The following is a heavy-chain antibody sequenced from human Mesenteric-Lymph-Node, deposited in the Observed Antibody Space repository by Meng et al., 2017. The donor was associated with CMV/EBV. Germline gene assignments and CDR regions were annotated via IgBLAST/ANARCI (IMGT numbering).Heavy chain of an antibody. J-gene: IGHJ4*02. D-gene: IGHD3-9*01. Sequence: WGTGLLKPSEALYVTLAFYGGSFSVYDLNLIRQSPEKGLEWMGEINHSGSTTYNPSFTSRIIISVDTSTNQISLNMSSVTAADTAVYYCARGSSYDILTGYFDYWGQGAPVTVSS. CDR2: INHSGST. V-gene: IGHV4-34*01. CDR3: ARGSSYDILTGYFDY. CDR1: GGSFSVYD.